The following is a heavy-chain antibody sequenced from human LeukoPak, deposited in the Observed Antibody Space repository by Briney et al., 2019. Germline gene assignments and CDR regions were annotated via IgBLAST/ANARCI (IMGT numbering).Heavy chain of an antibody. CDR3: ARGTSTSPNWFDP. D-gene: IGHD2-2*01. CDR1: GFGFSSYW. CDR2: IKVDGSEK. V-gene: IGHV3-7*04. Sequence: SGGSLRLSCAASGFGFSSYWMTRVRQAPGRGLEWVANIKVDGSEKYYVDSVRGRLTISRDNAENSLYLQMNSLRAEDTAVYYCARGTSTSPNWFDPWGQGTLVTVSS. J-gene: IGHJ5*02.